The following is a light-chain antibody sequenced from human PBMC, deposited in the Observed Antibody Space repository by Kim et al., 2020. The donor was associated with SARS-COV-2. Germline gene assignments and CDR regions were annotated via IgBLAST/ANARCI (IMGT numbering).Light chain of an antibody. CDR1: KLGDKY. J-gene: IGLJ1*01. CDR3: QAWDNSHYV. V-gene: IGLV3-1*01. Sequence: SPGQTASITCAGDKLGDKYACWYQQKPGQSPVLFIYQDNKRPSGIPERFSGSNSGNTATLTISGTQAMDEADYYCQAWDNSHYVFGTGTKVTVL. CDR2: QDN.